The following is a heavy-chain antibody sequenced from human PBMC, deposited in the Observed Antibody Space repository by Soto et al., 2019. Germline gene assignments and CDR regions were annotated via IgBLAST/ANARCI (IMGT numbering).Heavy chain of an antibody. Sequence: HPGGSLRLSSAASGFTFSSYGMHWVRQAPGKGLEWVAVIWYDGSNKYYADSVKGRFTISRDNSKNTLYLQMNSLRAEDTAVYYCARDYDSSGYPRYYFHYWGQGTLVTVSS. CDR1: GFTFSSYG. D-gene: IGHD3-22*01. J-gene: IGHJ4*02. CDR2: IWYDGSNK. CDR3: ARDYDSSGYPRYYFHY. V-gene: IGHV3-33*01.